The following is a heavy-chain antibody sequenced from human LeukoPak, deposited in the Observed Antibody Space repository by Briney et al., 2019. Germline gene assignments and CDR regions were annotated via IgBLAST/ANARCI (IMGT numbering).Heavy chain of an antibody. J-gene: IGHJ4*02. CDR2: ISYDGSNK. V-gene: IGHV3-30*04. Sequence: GGSLRLSCAASGFIFSSYAMHWVRQAPGKGPEWVAVISYDGSNKYYADSVKGRFTISRDNSKNTLYLQMNSLRAEDTAVYYCARDRLITYYYDSSGYYPGYWGQGTLVTVSS. D-gene: IGHD3-22*01. CDR1: GFIFSSYA. CDR3: ARDRLITYYYDSSGYYPGY.